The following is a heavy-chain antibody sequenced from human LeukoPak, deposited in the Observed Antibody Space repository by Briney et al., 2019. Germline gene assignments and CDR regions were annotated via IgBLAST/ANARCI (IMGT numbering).Heavy chain of an antibody. CDR2: ISSSSSTI. D-gene: IGHD3/OR15-3a*01. CDR1: GFTFSSYW. J-gene: IGHJ4*02. V-gene: IGHV3-48*01. CDR3: AKGEWGTGYYSDY. Sequence: GGSLRLSCAASGFTFSSYWMSWVRQAPGKGLEWVSYISSSSSTIYYADSVKGRFTISRDNSKNTLYLQMNSLRAEDTAVYYCAKGEWGTGYYSDYWGQGTLVTVSS.